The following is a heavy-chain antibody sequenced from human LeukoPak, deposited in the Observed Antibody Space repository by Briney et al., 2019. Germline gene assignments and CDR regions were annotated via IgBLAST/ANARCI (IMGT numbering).Heavy chain of an antibody. D-gene: IGHD3-10*01. V-gene: IGHV3-21*01. Sequence: GGSLRLSCAASGFTFSRYNMHWVRQAPGKGLEWVSAITSSSAYMDYADSVRGRFTISRDNAKDSLFLQVDSLRADDTAVYYCARAAALFHSASGSYTSHPYFDAWGQGTPVTVSS. J-gene: IGHJ4*02. CDR3: ARAAALFHSASGSYTSHPYFDA. CDR2: ITSSSAYM. CDR1: GFTFSRYN.